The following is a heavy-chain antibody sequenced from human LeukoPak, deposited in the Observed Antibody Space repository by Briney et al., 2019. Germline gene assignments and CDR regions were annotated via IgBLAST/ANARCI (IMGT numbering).Heavy chain of an antibody. CDR1: GFTFDDYA. J-gene: IGHJ4*02. D-gene: IGHD6-13*01. Sequence: PGGSLRLSCAASGFTFDDYAMHWVRQAPGKGLEWVSGISWNSGSIGYADSVKGRFTISRDNAKNSLYLQMNSLRAEDTALYYCAKGGYAIAAAGTFDYWGQGTLVTVSS. V-gene: IGHV3-9*01. CDR3: AKGGYAIAAAGTFDY. CDR2: ISWNSGSI.